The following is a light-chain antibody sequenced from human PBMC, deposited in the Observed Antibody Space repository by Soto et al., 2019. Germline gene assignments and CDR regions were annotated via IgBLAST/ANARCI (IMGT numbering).Light chain of an antibody. J-gene: IGLJ2*01. V-gene: IGLV2-14*01. CDR2: EVT. CDR3: SSYTNTNTVL. CDR1: SSDVGSYNY. Sequence: QSALTQPASVSGSPGQSITISCTGTSSDVGSYNYVSWYQHHPGKAPKVIIYEVTNRPSGISNRFSGSKSGNTAYLTISGLQAEDEADYYCSSYTNTNTVLLAGGTKLTVL.